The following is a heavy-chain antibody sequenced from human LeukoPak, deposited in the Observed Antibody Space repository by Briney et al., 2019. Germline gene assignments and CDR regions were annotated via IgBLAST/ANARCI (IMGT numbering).Heavy chain of an antibody. Sequence: GGSLRLSCAASGFTFSSYAMHWVRQAPGKGLEWVAVISYDGSNKYYADSVKGRFTISRDNSKNTLYLQMNSLRAEDAAVYYCAKEGEGDHFDYWGQGTLVIVSS. CDR1: GFTFSSYA. J-gene: IGHJ4*02. CDR2: ISYDGSNK. CDR3: AKEGEGDHFDY. D-gene: IGHD3-16*01. V-gene: IGHV3-30*04.